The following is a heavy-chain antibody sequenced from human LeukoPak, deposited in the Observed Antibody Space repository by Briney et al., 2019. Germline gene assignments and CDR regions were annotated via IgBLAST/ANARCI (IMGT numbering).Heavy chain of an antibody. Sequence: GGSLRLSCAASGFTVSSNYMSWVRQAPGKGLEWVSVIYSGGSTYYADSVKGRFTISRDNSKNTLYLQMNSLRAEDTAVYYCARTDYDFWSGYYMRTDRGYYYYGMDVWGQGTTVTVSS. CDR1: GFTVSSNY. J-gene: IGHJ6*02. CDR2: IYSGGST. V-gene: IGHV3-66*01. CDR3: ARTDYDFWSGYYMRTDRGYYYYGMDV. D-gene: IGHD3-3*01.